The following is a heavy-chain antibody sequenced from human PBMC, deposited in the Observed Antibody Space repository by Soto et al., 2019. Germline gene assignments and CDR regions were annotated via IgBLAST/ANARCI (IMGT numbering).Heavy chain of an antibody. Sequence: XSVKVSFKASGYTFTSYYMHWVRQAPGQGLEWMGIINPSGGSTSYAQKFQGRVTMTRDTSTSTVYMELSSLRSEDTAVYYCATSDYYDSSGYYPNIWGQGTMVTVSS. V-gene: IGHV1-46*01. CDR3: ATSDYYDSSGYYPNI. D-gene: IGHD3-22*01. CDR2: INPSGGST. J-gene: IGHJ3*02. CDR1: GYTFTSYY.